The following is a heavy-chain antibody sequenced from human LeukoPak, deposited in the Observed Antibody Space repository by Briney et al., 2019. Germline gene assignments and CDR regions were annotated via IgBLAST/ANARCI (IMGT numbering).Heavy chain of an antibody. CDR1: GFTFSGYA. CDR3: AMDWNCDY. Sequence: GGSLRLSCSASGFTFSGYAMLWVRQAPGKGLECVSAISNNGGSTYYADSVKGRFTVSRDNSKNTLHLQMSSLRAEDTAVYYCAMDWNCDYWGQGTLVTVSS. CDR2: ISNNGGST. D-gene: IGHD3/OR15-3a*01. V-gene: IGHV3-64D*09. J-gene: IGHJ4*02.